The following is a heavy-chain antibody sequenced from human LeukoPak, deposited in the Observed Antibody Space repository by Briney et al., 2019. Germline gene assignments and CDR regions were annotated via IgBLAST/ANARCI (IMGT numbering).Heavy chain of an antibody. V-gene: IGHV7-4-1*02. CDR3: ARESDSPPYCFDS. CDR1: GYTFTKYL. CDR2: ISTTTGNP. Sequence: GASVKVSCKAYGYTFTKYLMNWVRQAPGQEPEWMGWISTTTGNPTYAQGFTGRFVFSLDTSVSTAYLQITSLTAEDTAVYFCARESDSPPYCFDSWGQGTLVTVSS. J-gene: IGHJ4*02. D-gene: IGHD2-21*02.